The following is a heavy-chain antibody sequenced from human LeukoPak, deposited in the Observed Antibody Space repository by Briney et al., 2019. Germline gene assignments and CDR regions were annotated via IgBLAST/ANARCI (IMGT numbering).Heavy chain of an antibody. V-gene: IGHV3-74*03. CDR2: INGDGSNT. CDR1: GFTFSSHW. Sequence: GGSLRLSCAASGFTFSSHWMHWVRQAPGKGLVWVSRINGDGSNTTYADSVKGRFTISRDNAKNSLYLQMSSLRAEDTALYYCTRRAARWQFDLWGRGTLLTVSS. CDR3: TRRAARWQFDL. J-gene: IGHJ2*01. D-gene: IGHD5-24*01.